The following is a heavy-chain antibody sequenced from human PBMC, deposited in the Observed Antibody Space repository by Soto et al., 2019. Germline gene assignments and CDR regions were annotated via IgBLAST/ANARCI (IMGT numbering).Heavy chain of an antibody. CDR2: IYYSGST. D-gene: IGHD3-22*01. V-gene: IGHV4-59*01. J-gene: IGHJ1*01. CDR1: GGSISSYY. CDR3: ARVDSPLGDSSGDGEYFQH. Sequence: QVQLQESGPGLVKPSETLSLTCTVSGGSISSYYWSWIRQPPGKGLEWIGYIYYSGSTNYNPSLNSRVTIAVDTSKNQVSLKLSSVTAADTAVYYCARVDSPLGDSSGDGEYFQHWGQGTLVTVSS.